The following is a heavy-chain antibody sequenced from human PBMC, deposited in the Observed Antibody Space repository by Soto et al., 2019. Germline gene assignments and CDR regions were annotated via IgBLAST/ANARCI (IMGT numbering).Heavy chain of an antibody. CDR1: GFSFSGYT. CDR3: AKDRHPDGIWTFDY. Sequence: GGSLRLSCAASGFSFSGYTMNWVRQAQGKGLDWISGINGGGVTSYYAVSVKGRFTISRDVSKNILYLQMNSPRAEDTAIYYCAKDRHPDGIWTFDYWGRGTLVTVSS. CDR2: INGGGVTS. V-gene: IGHV3-23*01. J-gene: IGHJ4*02. D-gene: IGHD3-9*01.